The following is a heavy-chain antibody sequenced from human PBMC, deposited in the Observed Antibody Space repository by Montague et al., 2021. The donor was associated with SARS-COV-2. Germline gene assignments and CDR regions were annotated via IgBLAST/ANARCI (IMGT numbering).Heavy chain of an antibody. V-gene: IGHV4-61*01. Sequence: SETLSLTCTVSGGSVSNDRYYWSWIRQPPGKGLEWIGYISFLGNTYYSPSLKSRVTISVDTPKNQLSLNLNSATAADTAIYYCARVQAAKICFKGAFDVWGQGRMVTVSS. J-gene: IGHJ3*01. CDR3: ARVQAAKICFKGAFDV. D-gene: IGHD2-15*01. CDR1: GGSVSNDRYY. CDR2: ISFLGNT.